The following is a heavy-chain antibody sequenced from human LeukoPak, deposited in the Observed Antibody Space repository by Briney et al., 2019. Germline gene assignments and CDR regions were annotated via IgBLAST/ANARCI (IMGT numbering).Heavy chain of an antibody. Sequence: GGSLRLSCAASGLTFYDYAMHWVRQAPGKGLEWVSGITWNSGSIAYADSVKGRFTISRDNAKNSLYLQVNSLRSEDTALYYCAAGAGITRYWGQGTLVTASS. CDR1: GLTFYDYA. D-gene: IGHD3-10*01. V-gene: IGHV3-9*01. CDR2: ITWNSGSI. J-gene: IGHJ4*02. CDR3: AAGAGITRY.